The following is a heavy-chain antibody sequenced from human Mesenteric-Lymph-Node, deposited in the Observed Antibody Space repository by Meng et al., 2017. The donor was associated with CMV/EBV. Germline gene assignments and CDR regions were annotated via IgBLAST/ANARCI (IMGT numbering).Heavy chain of an antibody. CDR3: ARDLLGYCTSTSCFGMDV. J-gene: IGHJ6*02. CDR1: GFTFSSYT. Sequence: GESLKISCAASGFTFSSYTMSWVRQAPGKGLEWVSSIGTSGYIYHADSVKGRFTISRDNTKNSLYLQMNSLRAEDTALYYCARDLLGYCTSTSCFGMDVWGQGTTVTVSS. D-gene: IGHD2-2*01. V-gene: IGHV3-21*01. CDR2: IGTSGYI.